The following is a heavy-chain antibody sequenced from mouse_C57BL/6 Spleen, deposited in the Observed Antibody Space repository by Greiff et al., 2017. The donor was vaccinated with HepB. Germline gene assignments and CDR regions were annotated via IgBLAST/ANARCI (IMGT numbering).Heavy chain of an antibody. Sequence: VQLQQSGPELVKPGASVKISCKASGYTFTDYYMNWVKQSHGKSLEWIGDINPNNGGTSYNQKFKGKATLTVDKSSSTAYMELRSLTSEDSAVYYCARGGNYAYFDYWGQGTTLTVSS. J-gene: IGHJ2*01. D-gene: IGHD2-1*01. V-gene: IGHV1-26*01. CDR1: GYTFTDYY. CDR3: ARGGNYAYFDY. CDR2: INPNNGGT.